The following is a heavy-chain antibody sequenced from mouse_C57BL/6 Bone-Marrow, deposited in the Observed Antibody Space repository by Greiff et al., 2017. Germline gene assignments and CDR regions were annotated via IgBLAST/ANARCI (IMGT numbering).Heavy chain of an antibody. CDR2: IHPNSGST. D-gene: IGHD3-2*02. J-gene: IGHJ3*01. V-gene: IGHV1-64*01. Sequence: QVHVKQPGAELVKPGASVKLSCKASGYTFTSYWMHWVKQRPGQGLEWIGMIHPNSGSTNYNEKFKSKATLTVDKSSSTAYMKLSSLTSEDSAVYYCARGLRLPPWFAYWGQGTLVTVSA. CDR3: ARGLRLPPWFAY. CDR1: GYTFTSYW.